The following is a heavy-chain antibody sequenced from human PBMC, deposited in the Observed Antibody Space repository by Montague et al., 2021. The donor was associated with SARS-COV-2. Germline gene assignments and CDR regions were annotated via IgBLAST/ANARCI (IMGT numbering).Heavy chain of an antibody. CDR3: ARDVRYYYDQ. D-gene: IGHD3-10*01. CDR1: GGSMSSYH. CDR2: VSYRGST. V-gene: IGHV4-59*01. J-gene: IGHJ4*02. Sequence: SETLSLTCSVSGGSMSSYHWDWIWMPPGKGLEWIGYVSYRGSTNYNLSLKSRVTITLDTSKNRFPLTVTSVTAAATAVYYCARDVRYYYDQWGQGILVTVSS.